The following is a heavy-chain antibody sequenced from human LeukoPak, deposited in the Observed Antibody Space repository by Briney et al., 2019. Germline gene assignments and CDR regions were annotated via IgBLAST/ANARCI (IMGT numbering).Heavy chain of an antibody. V-gene: IGHV7-4-1*02. CDR1: GYIFSNYV. CDR2: INTKTGNP. J-gene: IGHJ4*02. CDR3: ARDQDFRSALYRRDFDS. D-gene: IGHD3-3*01. Sequence: GASVKVSCTASGYIFSNYVINWVRQAPGQGLEWMGWINTKTGNPTYVQGLTGRFVFSLDTSVSTAYLQISSLRTEDTAVYYCARDQDFRSALYRRDFDSWGQGTLVTVSS.